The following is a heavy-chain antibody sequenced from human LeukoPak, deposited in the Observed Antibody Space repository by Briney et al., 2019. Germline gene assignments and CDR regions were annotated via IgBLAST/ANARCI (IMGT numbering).Heavy chain of an antibody. D-gene: IGHD3-3*01. CDR2: ISGSGGST. CDR3: AKEQTPNLGVITIFGVVLDY. Sequence: GGSLRLSCAASGFTFSSYAMSWVRQAPGKGLEWVSAISGSGGSTYYADSVKGRFTISRDNSKNTLYLQMNSLRAEDTAVYYCAKEQTPNLGVITIFGVVLDYWGQGALVTVSS. J-gene: IGHJ4*02. CDR1: GFTFSSYA. V-gene: IGHV3-23*01.